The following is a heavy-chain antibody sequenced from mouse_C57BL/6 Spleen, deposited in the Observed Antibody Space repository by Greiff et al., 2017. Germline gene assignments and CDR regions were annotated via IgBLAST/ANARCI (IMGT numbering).Heavy chain of an antibody. CDR3: ARHEKSPHYGSSYAWFAY. CDR1: GYTFTEYT. CDR2: FYPGSGSI. V-gene: IGHV1-62-2*01. D-gene: IGHD1-1*01. J-gene: IGHJ3*01. Sequence: QVQLQQSGAELVKPGASVKLSCKASGYTFTEYTIHWVKQRSGQGLEWIGWFYPGSGSIKYNEKFKDKATLTADKSSSTVYMELSRLTSEDSAVYFCARHEKSPHYGSSYAWFAYWGQGTLVTVSA.